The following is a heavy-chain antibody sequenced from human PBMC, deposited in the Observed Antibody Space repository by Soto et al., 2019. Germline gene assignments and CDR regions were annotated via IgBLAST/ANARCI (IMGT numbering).Heavy chain of an antibody. CDR1: GYTITGYY. D-gene: IGHD6-13*01. V-gene: IGHV1-69*10. CDR2: IIPILGRA. Sequence: SVKGACKTSGYTITGYYMRWLRQATGQGLEWMGWIIPILGRANYAQKFQGRVTITADKSTSTAYMELSSLRSEDTAVYYCAISIAAAGMDNSYYYMDVWGKGTTVTVSS. CDR3: AISIAAAGMDNSYYYMDV. J-gene: IGHJ6*03.